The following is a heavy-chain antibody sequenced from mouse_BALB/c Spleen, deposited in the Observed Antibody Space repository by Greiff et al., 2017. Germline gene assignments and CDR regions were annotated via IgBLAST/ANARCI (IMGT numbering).Heavy chain of an antibody. J-gene: IGHJ2*01. D-gene: IGHD1-1*01. CDR2: IRSKSNNYAT. Sequence: VQLKESGGGLVQPKGSLKLSCAASGFTFNTYAMNWVRQAPGKGLEWVARIRSKSNNYATYYADSVKDRFTISRDDSQSMLYLQMNNLKTEDTAMYYCVRQKGSSPYFDYWGQGTTLTVSS. V-gene: IGHV10-1*02. CDR3: VRQKGSSPYFDY. CDR1: GFTFNTYA.